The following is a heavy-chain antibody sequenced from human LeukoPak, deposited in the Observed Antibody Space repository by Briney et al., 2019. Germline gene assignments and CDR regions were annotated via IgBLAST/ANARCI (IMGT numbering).Heavy chain of an antibody. J-gene: IGHJ5*02. Sequence: SETLSLTCAVSGYSISSGDYWGWIRQPPGKGLEWIGSIYNSVSTYYNPSLKSRVTISVDTSKRQFSLTLSSVTAADTAVYYCARHGGTFDPWGQGTLVTVSS. CDR3: ARHGGTFDP. V-gene: IGHV4-38-2*01. CDR2: IYNSVST. D-gene: IGHD3-16*01. CDR1: GYSISSGDY.